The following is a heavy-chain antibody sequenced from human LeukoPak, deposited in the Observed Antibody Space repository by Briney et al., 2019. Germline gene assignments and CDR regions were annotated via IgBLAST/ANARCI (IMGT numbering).Heavy chain of an antibody. D-gene: IGHD3-3*01. Sequence: SETLSLTCTVSGGSISSSSYYWGWIRLPPGKGLEWIGYIYYSGSTNYNPSLKSRVTISVDTSKNQFSLKLSSVTAADTAVYYCARGALLRFLEWLPRPHFDYWGQGTLVTVSS. CDR1: GGSISSSSYY. CDR2: IYYSGST. CDR3: ARGALLRFLEWLPRPHFDY. V-gene: IGHV4-61*05. J-gene: IGHJ4*02.